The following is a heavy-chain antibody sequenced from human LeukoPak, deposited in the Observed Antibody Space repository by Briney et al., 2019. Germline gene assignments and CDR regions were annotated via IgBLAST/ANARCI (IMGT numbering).Heavy chain of an antibody. CDR2: IWPSGST. J-gene: IGHJ4*02. Sequence: SQTLSLTRTVSGGSISSGPYFWSWIRQSPGQGLEWIGYIWPSGSTNYNPSLSGRVAISLDKSRNHFTLMVTAVTAADTAFYCARKGPEHLPTYFDHWGRGILVTVSS. CDR1: GGSISSGPYF. V-gene: IGHV4-30-2*06. D-gene: IGHD2-21*01. CDR3: RKGPEHLPTYFDH.